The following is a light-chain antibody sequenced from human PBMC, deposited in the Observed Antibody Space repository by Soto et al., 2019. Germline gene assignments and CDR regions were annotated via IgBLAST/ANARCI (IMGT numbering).Light chain of an antibody. CDR1: QSVSSY. CDR3: QQYLITPWT. J-gene: IGKJ1*01. V-gene: IGKV3-11*01. CDR2: GAS. Sequence: EIVLTQSPATLSLSPGERATLSCGASQSVSSYLAWYQQKPGQAPRLLIHGASNRATGIPDRFSGSGSGTDFTLTIGRLEPEDFAVYYCQQYLITPWTFGQGTKVDIK.